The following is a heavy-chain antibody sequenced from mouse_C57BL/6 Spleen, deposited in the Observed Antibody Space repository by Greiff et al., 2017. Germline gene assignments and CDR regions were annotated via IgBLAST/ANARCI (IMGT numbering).Heavy chain of an antibody. CDR2: INPRNGGT. D-gene: IGHD2-5*01. CDR3: ARRRSNGYAMDY. CDR1: GYTFTSYW. Sequence: QVHVKQPGTELVKPGASVKLSCKASGYTFTSYWMHWVKQRPGQGLEWIGNINPRNGGTNYNEKFKSKATLTVDKSSSTAYMQLSSLTSEDSAVYYCARRRSNGYAMDYWGQGTSVTVSS. V-gene: IGHV1-53*01. J-gene: IGHJ4*01.